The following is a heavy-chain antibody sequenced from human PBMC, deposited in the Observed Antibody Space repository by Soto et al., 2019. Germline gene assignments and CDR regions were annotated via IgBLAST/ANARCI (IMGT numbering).Heavy chain of an antibody. CDR1: GFTFSSAA. CDR3: AKSFLCSSASCRDYYYYGLDV. Sequence: EVQLLESGGGLVQPGGSLRLSCAASGFTFSSAAMSWVRQTPGKGLEWVSAISGGGGSSYYADSVKGRFTISRDNSKNTLYLHMNSLRAEDTAVYYCAKSFLCSSASCRDYYYYGLDVWGQRTTVPVSS. J-gene: IGHJ6*02. D-gene: IGHD2-2*01. V-gene: IGHV3-23*01. CDR2: ISGGGGSS.